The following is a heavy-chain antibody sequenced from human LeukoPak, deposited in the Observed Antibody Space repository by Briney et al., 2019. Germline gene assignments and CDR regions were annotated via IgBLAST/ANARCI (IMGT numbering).Heavy chain of an antibody. CDR2: THYSGST. Sequence: SETLSLTCTVSGGSISSYYWSWIRQPPGKGLEYIGYTHYSGSTNYNPSLKSRVTISLDTSGNQFSLKLSSVTAADTAVYYCASGYCGGACYLGGVDMWGQGTMVTVSS. CDR3: ASGYCGGACYLGGVDM. J-gene: IGHJ3*02. CDR1: GGSISSYY. D-gene: IGHD2-21*02. V-gene: IGHV4-59*01.